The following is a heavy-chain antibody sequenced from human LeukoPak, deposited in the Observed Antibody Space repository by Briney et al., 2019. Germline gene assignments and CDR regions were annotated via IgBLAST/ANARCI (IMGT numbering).Heavy chain of an antibody. V-gene: IGHV3-7*02. CDR1: GFTFSNYW. J-gene: IGHJ4*02. D-gene: IGHD2-2*01. CDR3: ARAPIVVVPTRRPTYLDY. Sequence: GGSLRLSCTTSGFTFSNYWMSWVRQAPGKGLEWMANINQDAGEKYYVDSVKGRFTISRDNAKNSLYLQMNSLRVEDTAVYYCARAPIVVVPTRRPTYLDYRGQGTLVTVSS. CDR2: INQDAGEK.